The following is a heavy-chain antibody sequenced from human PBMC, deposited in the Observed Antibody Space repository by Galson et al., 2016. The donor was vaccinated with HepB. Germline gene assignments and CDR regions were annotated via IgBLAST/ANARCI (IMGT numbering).Heavy chain of an antibody. Sequence: SVKVSCKAFGYSFTSSNVNWVRQAPGQGPEWMGWISPHNGNTKYAQKFQGRVTMTTDTSTSTAYMELRSLGIDDTAVYYYARDLVDTAFDYWGQGTLVAVSS. CDR2: ISPHNGNT. V-gene: IGHV1-18*01. J-gene: IGHJ4*02. CDR3: ARDLVDTAFDY. CDR1: GYSFTSSN. D-gene: IGHD5-18*01.